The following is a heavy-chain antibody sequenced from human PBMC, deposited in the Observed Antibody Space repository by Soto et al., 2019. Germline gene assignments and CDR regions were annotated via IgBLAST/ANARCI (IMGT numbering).Heavy chain of an antibody. V-gene: IGHV1-69*01. CDR3: ATKVRSVEGTFDS. J-gene: IGHJ4*02. D-gene: IGHD3-10*01. CDR1: GGTFSNSA. CDR2: IIPLFGRA. Sequence: QVQLVQSGAEVKKPGSSVKVSCKASGGTFSNSAVVWVRQTPEQGLEWMGGIIPLFGRANYAQKFRGRVTITADESTSTVYLEVNSLRSGDTAVYYCATKVRSVEGTFDSWGQGTQVAVSS.